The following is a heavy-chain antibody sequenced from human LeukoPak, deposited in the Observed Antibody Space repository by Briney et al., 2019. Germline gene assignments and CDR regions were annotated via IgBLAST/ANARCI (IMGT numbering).Heavy chain of an antibody. D-gene: IGHD1-14*01. CDR1: LDSTTSNF. V-gene: IGHV4-4*02. CDR3: AREILGGFNPGAY. CDR2: IHRSGSP. J-gene: IGHJ4*02. Sequence: SETLSLICTVSLDSTTSNFWSWVRQPPGKGLEWIGEIHRSGSPNYNPSLQSRVTISIDRSRNQIALELSSVTAADTAVYYCAREILGGFNPGAYWGQGTLVTVSS.